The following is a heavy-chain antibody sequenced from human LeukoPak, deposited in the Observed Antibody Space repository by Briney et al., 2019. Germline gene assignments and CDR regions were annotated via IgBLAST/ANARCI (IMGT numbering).Heavy chain of an antibody. Sequence: SETLSLTCTVSGGSISSYYWSWIRQPAGKGLEWIGRICSIGSTNYNPSLKSRVTMSVDTSKNQFSLRLRSVTAADTAVYYCARQIASAGTAGFDFWGQGALVTVSS. CDR3: ARQIASAGTAGFDF. CDR2: ICSIGST. CDR1: GGSISSYY. J-gene: IGHJ4*02. V-gene: IGHV4-4*07. D-gene: IGHD6-13*01.